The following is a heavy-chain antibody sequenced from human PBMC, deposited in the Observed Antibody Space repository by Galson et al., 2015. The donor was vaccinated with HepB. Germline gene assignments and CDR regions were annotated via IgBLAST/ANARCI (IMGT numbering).Heavy chain of an antibody. CDR1: GSSFTSYD. D-gene: IGHD4-17*01. Sequence: SVKVSCKASGSSFTSYDIHWVRQLTGQGLEWMGWMGPKSGDTGYAQKFQGRVTMTRDTSMRTAFMELRSLTTEDTAVYYCAKGDGDYPESFDFWGQGTMVIVSS. CDR2: MGPKSGDT. CDR3: AKGDGDYPESFDF. V-gene: IGHV1-8*01. J-gene: IGHJ3*01.